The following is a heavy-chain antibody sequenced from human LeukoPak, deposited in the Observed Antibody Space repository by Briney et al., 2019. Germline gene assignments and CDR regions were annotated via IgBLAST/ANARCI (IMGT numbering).Heavy chain of an antibody. D-gene: IGHD4-17*01. CDR3: ARGVHYGSDY. CDR1: GFTFSTYF. CDR2: INSDGSTT. V-gene: IGHV3-74*01. J-gene: IGHJ4*02. Sequence: GGSLSLSCAASGFTFSTYFMHWVRKAQGKGLVWVSRINSDGSTTSHAASVKGRFTISRDNAKNTLYLQMDSLRAEDTAVYFCARGVHYGSDYWGQGTLVTVSS.